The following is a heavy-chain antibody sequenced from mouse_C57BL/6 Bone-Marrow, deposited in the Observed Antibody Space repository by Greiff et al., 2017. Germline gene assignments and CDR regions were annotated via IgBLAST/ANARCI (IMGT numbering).Heavy chain of an antibody. Sequence: VQLQQSGAELVRPGASVKLSCKASGYTFTDYYINWVKQRPGQGLEWIARIYPGSGNTYYNEKFKGKATLTAEKSSSTAYMQLSSLTSEDSAVYFCARNDYSNYAWFAYWGQGTLVTVSA. J-gene: IGHJ3*01. V-gene: IGHV1-76*01. CDR3: ARNDYSNYAWFAY. CDR1: GYTFTDYY. CDR2: IYPGSGNT. D-gene: IGHD2-5*01.